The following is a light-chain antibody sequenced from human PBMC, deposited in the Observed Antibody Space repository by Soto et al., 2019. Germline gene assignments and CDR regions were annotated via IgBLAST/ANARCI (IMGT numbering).Light chain of an antibody. Sequence: DIVLTQSPATLSLSPGERATLTCRASQSVSSSYFAWYQQKPGQAPRLLISAASSRATGIPDRFSGSGSGTDFTLTISRRQPEDFAVYFWHQYDSYPRTFGGGTKVEIK. CDR2: AAS. CDR1: QSVSSSY. J-gene: IGKJ4*01. V-gene: IGKV3-20*01. CDR3: HQYDSYPRT.